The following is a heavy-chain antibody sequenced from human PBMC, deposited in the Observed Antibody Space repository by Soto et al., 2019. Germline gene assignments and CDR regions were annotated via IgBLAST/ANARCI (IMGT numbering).Heavy chain of an antibody. Sequence: LRLSCAGSGFSFSSHALNWVRQAPGKGLEWVAIIAYDGSTKYYADSVRGRFTISRDNSENTVYLDLNSLRAEDTALYYCARAQSSTVVTSSHFGPWGRGTLVTVSS. CDR1: GFSFSSHA. V-gene: IGHV3-30-3*01. J-gene: IGHJ5*02. CDR3: ARAQSSTVVTSSHFGP. CDR2: IAYDGSTK. D-gene: IGHD2-15*01.